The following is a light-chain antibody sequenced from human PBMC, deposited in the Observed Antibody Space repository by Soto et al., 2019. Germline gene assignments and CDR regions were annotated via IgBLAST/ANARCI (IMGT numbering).Light chain of an antibody. V-gene: IGLV2-8*01. CDR2: NLN. CDR1: SNDIGYFNY. Sequence: QSALTQPASVSGSLGQSVTISCTGSSNDIGYFNYVSWYQQRPGSAPKPIIFNLNGRPSGFPGRFSASKSASTASLTISGTQLENGAYYYSTSYAGDPTLYLFGSGTKPTAL. CDR3: TSYAGDPTLYL. J-gene: IGLJ1*01.